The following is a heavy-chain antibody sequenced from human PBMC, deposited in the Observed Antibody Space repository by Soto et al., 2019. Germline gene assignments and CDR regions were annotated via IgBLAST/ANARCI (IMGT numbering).Heavy chain of an antibody. CDR2: INPNSGGT. CDR3: ARDDYGDSRGALGY. CDR1: GYTFTGYY. Sequence: ASVKVSCKASGYTFTGYYMHWVRQAPGQGLEWMGWINPNSGGTNYAQKFQGWVTMTRDTSISTAYMELSRLRSDDTAVYYCARDDYGDSRGALGYWGQGTLVTVSS. V-gene: IGHV1-2*04. D-gene: IGHD4-17*01. J-gene: IGHJ4*02.